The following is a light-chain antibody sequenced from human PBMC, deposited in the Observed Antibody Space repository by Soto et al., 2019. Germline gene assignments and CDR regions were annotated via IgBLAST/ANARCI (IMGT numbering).Light chain of an antibody. Sequence: DIQMTQSPSSLSASVGDRVTITCRARQSISPYLKWYQQKPGKAPNLLIYSASILESGVPSRFSGSGSGTDFTLTISSLQPEDFATYFCQQSYSRPRTCGHGTKVDIK. J-gene: IGKJ1*01. CDR3: QQSYSRPRT. V-gene: IGKV1-39*01. CDR1: QSISPY. CDR2: SAS.